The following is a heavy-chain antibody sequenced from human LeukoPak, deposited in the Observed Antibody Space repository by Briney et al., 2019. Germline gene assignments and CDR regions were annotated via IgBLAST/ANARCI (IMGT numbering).Heavy chain of an antibody. Sequence: PGGSLRLSCVASGFTFSSFAMTWVRQAPGKGLEWVSTFSGLGGTTTYYADSVRGRFTISRDNSKNTLYLQMNSLRAEDTAVYYCARDGIAPPAIRAFDIWGQGTMVTVSS. J-gene: IGHJ3*02. CDR3: ARDGIAPPAIRAFDI. D-gene: IGHD2-2*02. CDR1: GFTFSSFA. V-gene: IGHV3-23*01. CDR2: FSGLGGTTT.